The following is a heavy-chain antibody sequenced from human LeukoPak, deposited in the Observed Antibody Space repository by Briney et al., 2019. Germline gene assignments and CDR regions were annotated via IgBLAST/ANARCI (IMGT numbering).Heavy chain of an antibody. J-gene: IGHJ4*02. CDR3: AKDTIFGFDY. CDR1: GFTFDDYA. Sequence: GGSLRLPCAASGFTFDDYAMHWVRQAPGKGLEWVSGISWNSGSIGYADSVKGRFTISRDNAKNSLYLQMNSLRAEDTALYYCAKDTIFGFDYWGQGTLVTVSS. CDR2: ISWNSGSI. V-gene: IGHV3-9*01. D-gene: IGHD3-3*01.